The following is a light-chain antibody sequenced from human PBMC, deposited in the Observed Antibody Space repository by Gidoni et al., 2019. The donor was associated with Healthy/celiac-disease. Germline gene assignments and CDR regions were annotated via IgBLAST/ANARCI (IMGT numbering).Light chain of an antibody. Sequence: QSALTQPRSVSGSPGQSVTISCPGTSSDVGGYNYVSWYHQHPGKAPKLIIYDVSKRPSGVPDRFSGSKSGNTASLTISGLQAEDEADYYCCSYAGSYTLFGGGTKLTVL. CDR1: SSDVGGYNY. V-gene: IGLV2-11*01. CDR2: DVS. CDR3: CSYAGSYTL. J-gene: IGLJ2*01.